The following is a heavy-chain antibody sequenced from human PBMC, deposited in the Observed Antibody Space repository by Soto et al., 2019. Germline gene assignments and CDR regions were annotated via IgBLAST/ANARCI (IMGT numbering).Heavy chain of an antibody. CDR2: IYPGDSDT. J-gene: IGHJ3*02. D-gene: IGHD3-22*01. CDR3: ARQWGGYYDSSGYYGFDAFDI. Sequence: XEFLKISCKGSGYSFTRYWIGWVRQMPGKGLEWMGIIYPGDSDTRYSPSFQGQVTISADKSISTAYLQWSSLKASDTAMYYCARQWGGYYDSSGYYGFDAFDIWGQGTMVTVSS. CDR1: GYSFTRYW. V-gene: IGHV5-51*01.